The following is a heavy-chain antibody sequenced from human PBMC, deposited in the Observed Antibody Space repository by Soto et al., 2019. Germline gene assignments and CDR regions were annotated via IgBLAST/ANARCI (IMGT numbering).Heavy chain of an antibody. CDR3: AKNFRQEPRSLFHMDV. CDR1: GFTFGNYG. CDR2: ISYDGSSE. J-gene: IGHJ6*03. D-gene: IGHD1-26*01. Sequence: QVQLVESGGGVVQPGRSLRLSCAASGFTFGNYGMHWVRQAPGKGLEWVAAISYDGSSEYFSDSVRGRFTISRDNLKNTLDLQMNSLREDDTALCYWAKNFRQEPRSLFHMDVWGKGATVSVSS. V-gene: IGHV3-30*18.